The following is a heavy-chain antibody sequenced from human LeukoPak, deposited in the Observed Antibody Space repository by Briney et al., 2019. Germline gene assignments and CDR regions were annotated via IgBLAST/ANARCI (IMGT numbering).Heavy chain of an antibody. CDR3: AKRLPEYSSSSQNWFDP. V-gene: IGHV3-23*01. CDR2: ISGSGGST. D-gene: IGHD6-6*01. J-gene: IGHJ5*02. Sequence: GGSLRLSCAASGFTFSSYGMSWVRQAPGKGLEWVSAISGSGGSTYYADSVKGRFTISRDNSKNTLYLQMNSLRAEDTAVYYCAKRLPEYSSSSQNWFDPWGQGTLVTVSS. CDR1: GFTFSSYG.